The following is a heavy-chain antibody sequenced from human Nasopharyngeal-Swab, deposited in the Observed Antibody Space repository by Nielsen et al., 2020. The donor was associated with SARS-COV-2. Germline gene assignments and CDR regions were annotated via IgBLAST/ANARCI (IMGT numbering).Heavy chain of an antibody. Sequence: ASVKVSCKASGYTFTGYYMHWVRQAPGQGLEWMGRINPNSGGTNYAQKFQGRVTMTRDTSISTAYMELSRLRSDDTAVYYCAREVGGVGYYGMDVWGQGTTVTVSS. CDR2: INPNSGGT. V-gene: IGHV1-2*06. D-gene: IGHD3-16*01. CDR1: GYTFTGYY. CDR3: AREVGGVGYYGMDV. J-gene: IGHJ6*02.